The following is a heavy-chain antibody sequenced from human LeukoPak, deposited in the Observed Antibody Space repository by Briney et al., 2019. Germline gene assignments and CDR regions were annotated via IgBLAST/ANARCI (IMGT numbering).Heavy chain of an antibody. V-gene: IGHV4-59*01. D-gene: IGHD3-10*01. CDR2: IYYSGST. J-gene: IGHJ6*03. CDR1: GGSISSYY. Sequence: SETLSLTCTVSGGSISSYYWSWIRQPPGKGLEWIGYIYYSGSTSYNPSLKSRVTISVDTSKNQFSLKLSSVTAADTAVYYCARVEEGYGSGRRENYYYYYMDVWGKGTTVTISS. CDR3: ARVEEGYGSGRRENYYYYYMDV.